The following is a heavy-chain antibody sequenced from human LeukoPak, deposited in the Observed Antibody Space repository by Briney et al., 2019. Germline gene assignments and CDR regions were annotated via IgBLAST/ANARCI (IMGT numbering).Heavy chain of an antibody. CDR1: GFTFSSYA. V-gene: IGHV3-30-3*01. Sequence: GGSLRLSCAASGFTFSSYAMHWVRQAPGRGLEGVAVISYDGSNKYYADSVKGRFTISRDNSKNTLYLQMNSLRAEDTAVYYCTREMATITPRGYWGQGTLVTVSS. J-gene: IGHJ4*02. CDR2: ISYDGSNK. CDR3: TREMATITPRGY. D-gene: IGHD5-24*01.